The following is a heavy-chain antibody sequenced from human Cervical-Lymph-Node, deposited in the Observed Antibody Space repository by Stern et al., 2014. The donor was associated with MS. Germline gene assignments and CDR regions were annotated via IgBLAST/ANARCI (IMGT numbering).Heavy chain of an antibody. CDR3: ARGRLGSENAFDI. D-gene: IGHD2-15*01. CDR2: TRHYNGTT. Sequence: QLVQSGAEVKKPGASVKVSCKASGYTFTSYGISWVRQAPGQGLEWMGWTRHYNGTTKYDLKLQGGVTITTDTSTRTAYMELSSLRSDDTAVYYCARGRLGSENAFDIWGQGTMVTVSS. CDR1: GYTFTSYG. J-gene: IGHJ3*02. V-gene: IGHV1-18*01.